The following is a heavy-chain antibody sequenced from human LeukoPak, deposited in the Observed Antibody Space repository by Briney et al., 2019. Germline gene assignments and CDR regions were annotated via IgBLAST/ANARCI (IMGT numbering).Heavy chain of an antibody. CDR2: ISSSSSYI. V-gene: IGHV3-21*01. J-gene: IGHJ5*02. CDR1: GFTFSSYS. D-gene: IGHD3-10*01. Sequence: PGGSLRLSCAASGFTFSSYSMNWVRQAPGKGLEWVSSISSSSSYIYYADSVKGRFTISRDNAKNSLYLQMNSLRAEDTAVYYCARDRITMVRGVILFDPWGQGTPVTVSS. CDR3: ARDRITMVRGVILFDP.